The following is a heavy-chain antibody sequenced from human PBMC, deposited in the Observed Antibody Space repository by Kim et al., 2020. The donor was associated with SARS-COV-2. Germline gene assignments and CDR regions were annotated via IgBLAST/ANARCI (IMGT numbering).Heavy chain of an antibody. D-gene: IGHD2-21*02. Sequence: SETLSLTCTVSGGSISSGGYYWSWIRQHPGKGLEWIGYIYYSGSTYYNPSLKSRVTISVDTSKNQFSLKLSSVTAADTAVYYCARDPGGGNSLGGDYWGQGTLVTVSS. CDR1: GGSISSGGYY. V-gene: IGHV4-31*03. J-gene: IGHJ4*02. CDR3: ARDPGGGNSLGGDY. CDR2: IYYSGST.